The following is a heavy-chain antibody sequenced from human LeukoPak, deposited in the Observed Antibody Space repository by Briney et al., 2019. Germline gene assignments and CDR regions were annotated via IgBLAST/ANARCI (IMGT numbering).Heavy chain of an antibody. CDR2: IYRGGST. J-gene: IGHJ4*02. CDR3: AREYYYDSSGLDY. CDR1: GFTVSSNY. Sequence: GASLRLSCAASGFTVSSNYMSWVRQAPGKGLEWVSVIYRGGSTYYADSVKGRFTISRDNSKNTLYLQMNCLRAEDTAVYYCAREYYYDSSGLDYWGQGTLVTVSS. D-gene: IGHD3-22*01. V-gene: IGHV3-53*01.